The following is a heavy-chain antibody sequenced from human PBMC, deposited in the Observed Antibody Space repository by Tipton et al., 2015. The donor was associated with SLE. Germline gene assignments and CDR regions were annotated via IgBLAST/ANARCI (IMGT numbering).Heavy chain of an antibody. J-gene: IGHJ4*02. D-gene: IGHD4-17*01. CDR1: GFTFSDYY. V-gene: IGHV3-11*04. CDR2: ISNSGSTI. Sequence: SLRLSCAASGFTFSDYYMSWIRQAPGKGLEWVSYISNSGSTIYYADSVKGRFTISRDSAKNSLYLQMNSLRAEDTAVYYCARGDYAPSPNFDYWGQGTLATVSS. CDR3: ARGDYAPSPNFDY.